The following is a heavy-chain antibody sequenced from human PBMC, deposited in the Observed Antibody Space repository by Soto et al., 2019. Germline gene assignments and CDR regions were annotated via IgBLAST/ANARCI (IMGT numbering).Heavy chain of an antibody. J-gene: IGHJ3*02. CDR2: IYPGDSDT. V-gene: IGHV5-51*01. CDR1: GYSFSSYW. D-gene: IGHD5-12*01. CDR3: ARPPRPFDYDAFEI. Sequence: GESLKISCKGSGYSFSSYWIGWVRQMPGKGLGWVGIIYPGDSDTRYSPSFQGQVTISAVKSISTAYLQWSRLKASDTAMYCCARPPRPFDYDAFEIWGQGTMVTVSS.